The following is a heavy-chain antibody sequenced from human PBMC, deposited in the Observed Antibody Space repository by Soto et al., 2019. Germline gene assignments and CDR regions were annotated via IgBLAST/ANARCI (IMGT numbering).Heavy chain of an antibody. CDR3: ARVLYYGSGSYSPYGMDV. J-gene: IGHJ6*02. CDR2: VSPPFRTS. CDR1: GVSFNNNG. Sequence: QVQLVQSGAEVKKPGSSVKVSCKTSGVSFNNNGIGWVRQAPGHGLEWMGGVSPPFRTSNYARKFQGRISITADASTGTVNMELVCLTSEDTAQYYCARVLYYGSGSYSPYGMDVWGQGTTVTVSS. V-gene: IGHV1-69*01. D-gene: IGHD3-10*01.